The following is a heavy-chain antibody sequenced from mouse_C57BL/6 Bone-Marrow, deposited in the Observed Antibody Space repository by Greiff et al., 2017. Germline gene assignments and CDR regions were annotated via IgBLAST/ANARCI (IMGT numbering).Heavy chain of an antibody. CDR3: AREGTMDY. J-gene: IGHJ4*01. Sequence: EVTLEESGGGLVQPGGSLKLSCAASGFTFSDYYMYWVRQTPEPRLEWVAYISNGGGSTYSPDTVKGRFTISRDNAKNTLYLQMSRLKSEDTARYYCAREGTMDYWGQGTSVTVSS. V-gene: IGHV5-12*01. CDR2: ISNGGGST. CDR1: GFTFSDYY. D-gene: IGHD3-3*01.